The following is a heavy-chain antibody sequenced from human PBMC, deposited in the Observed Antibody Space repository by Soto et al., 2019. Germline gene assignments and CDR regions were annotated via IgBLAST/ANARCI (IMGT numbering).Heavy chain of an antibody. V-gene: IGHV1-69*01. J-gene: IGHJ4*02. CDR2: IIPIFSKT. Sequence: QVQLVQSGAEVKEPGSSVKVSCKTSGGTFTTSSFVWVRQGPGQGLEWMGGIIPIFSKTNLAPKFQGRVTCTADDSTRPVYMELSSLRSADTAIYYCATDVVRSTGGDSWGQGTLVTVSS. CDR1: GGTFTTSS. CDR3: ATDVVRSTGGDS. D-gene: IGHD7-27*01.